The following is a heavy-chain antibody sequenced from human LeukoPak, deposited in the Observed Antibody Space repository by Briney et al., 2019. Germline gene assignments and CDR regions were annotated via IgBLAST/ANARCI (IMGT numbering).Heavy chain of an antibody. CDR1: GGSISSYY. V-gene: IGHV4-4*07. CDR3: ARASLKRTYCSSTSCSSSYFDY. D-gene: IGHD2-2*01. J-gene: IGHJ4*02. Sequence: SETLSLTCTVSGGSISSYYWSWIRQPAGKGLEWNGRIYTSGSTNYNPSLKSRVTMSVDTSKNQFSLKLSSVTAADTAVYYCARASLKRTYCSSTSCSSSYFDYWGQGTLVTVSS. CDR2: IYTSGST.